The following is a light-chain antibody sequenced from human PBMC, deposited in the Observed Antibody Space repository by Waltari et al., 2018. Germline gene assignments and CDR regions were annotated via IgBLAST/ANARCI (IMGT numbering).Light chain of an antibody. J-gene: IGLJ3*02. CDR2: VNSDGSH. V-gene: IGLV4-69*01. CDR1: SGHSSNI. CDR3: ETGGHGTWV. Sequence: QLVLTQSPSASASLGASAKLTCTLSSGHSSNIIAWLQQQPGKGPRYLMKVNSDGSHRKGDEIPDRFSGSSSGAERYLTISSLQSEDEADYYCETGGHGTWVFGGGTKLTVL.